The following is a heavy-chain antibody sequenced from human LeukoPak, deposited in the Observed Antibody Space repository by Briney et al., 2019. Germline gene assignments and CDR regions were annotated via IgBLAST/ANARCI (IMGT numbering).Heavy chain of an antibody. CDR1: GFTFSNYW. V-gene: IGHV3-7*01. Sequence: PGGSLRLSCAASGFTFSNYWMTWVRQAPGKGLEWVANIKQDGSETYYVDSVKGRFTISRDNAENSLYLQMNSLRAEDTAVYYCARGNDYYDSSGYYYWGQGTLVTVSS. D-gene: IGHD3-22*01. CDR2: IKQDGSET. CDR3: ARGNDYYDSSGYYY. J-gene: IGHJ4*02.